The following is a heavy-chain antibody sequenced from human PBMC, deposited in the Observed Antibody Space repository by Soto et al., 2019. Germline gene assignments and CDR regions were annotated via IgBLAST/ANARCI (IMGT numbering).Heavy chain of an antibody. Sequence: GSLRLSCAASGFTFSSYGMHWVRQAPGKGLEWVAVISYDGSNKYYADSVKGRFTISRDNSKNTLYLQMNSLRAEDTAVYYCAKPSAVMYSSSFFDYWGQGTLVTVSS. D-gene: IGHD6-6*01. CDR3: AKPSAVMYSSSFFDY. CDR2: ISYDGSNK. V-gene: IGHV3-30*18. J-gene: IGHJ4*02. CDR1: GFTFSSYG.